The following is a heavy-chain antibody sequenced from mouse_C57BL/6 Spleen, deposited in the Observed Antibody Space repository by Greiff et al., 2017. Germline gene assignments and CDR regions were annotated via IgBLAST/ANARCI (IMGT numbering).Heavy chain of an antibody. V-gene: IGHV1-74*01. CDR1: GYTFTSYW. CDR3: AIVPDGYYWYFDV. Sequence: QVQLKQPGAELVKPGASVKVSCKASGYTFTSYWMHWVKQRPGQGLEWIGRIHPSDSDTNYNQKFKGKATLTVDKSSSTAYMQLSSLTSEDSAVYYCAIVPDGYYWYFDVWGTGTTVTVSS. CDR2: IHPSDSDT. D-gene: IGHD2-3*01. J-gene: IGHJ1*03.